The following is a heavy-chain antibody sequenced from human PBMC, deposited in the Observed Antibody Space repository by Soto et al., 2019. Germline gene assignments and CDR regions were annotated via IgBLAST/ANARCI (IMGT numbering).Heavy chain of an antibody. J-gene: IGHJ6*02. CDR2: ISSSSSYI. CDR1: GFTFSSYS. V-gene: IGHV3-21*01. D-gene: IGHD2-2*01. CDR3: ARDNCSSTSCYYYGMDV. Sequence: GGSLRLSCAASGFTFSSYSMNWVRQAPGKGPEWVSPISSSSSYIYYADSVKGRFTISRDNAKNSLYLQMNSLRAEDTAVYYCARDNCSSTSCYYYGMDVWGQGTTVTVSS.